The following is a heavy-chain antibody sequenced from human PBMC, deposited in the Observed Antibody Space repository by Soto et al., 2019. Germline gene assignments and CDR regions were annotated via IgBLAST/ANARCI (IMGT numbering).Heavy chain of an antibody. Sequence: LSLTCAVSGGSISSTNWWTWVRQTPGKGLEWIGEIHHSGNTNYKSSLKSRVTISVDKSKNQFSLKLNSVTAADTAVYYCARNGYDSGWYHFGYWGQGTLVTVSS. J-gene: IGHJ4*02. V-gene: IGHV4-4*02. D-gene: IGHD6-19*01. CDR1: GGSISSTNW. CDR2: IHHSGNT. CDR3: ARNGYDSGWYHFGY.